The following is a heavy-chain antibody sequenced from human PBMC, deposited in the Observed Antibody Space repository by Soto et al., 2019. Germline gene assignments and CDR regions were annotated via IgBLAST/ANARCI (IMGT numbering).Heavy chain of an antibody. CDR1: GYMFPSYY. CDR3: ARDLPPSDY. CDR2: ISAYNANT. J-gene: IGHJ4*02. D-gene: IGHD2-2*01. Sequence: QVQLVQSGAGVKKPGASVKVSCKASGYMFPSYYISWVRQAPGQGLEWMGWISAYNANTNYAQKLQGRVTMTTDKSTSTAYMELRSRRSDDTAVYYCARDLPPSDYWGQGTLVTVSS. V-gene: IGHV1-18*01.